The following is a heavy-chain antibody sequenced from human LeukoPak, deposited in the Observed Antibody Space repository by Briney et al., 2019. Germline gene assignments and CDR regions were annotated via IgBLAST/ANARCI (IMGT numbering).Heavy chain of an antibody. D-gene: IGHD3-22*01. CDR1: GGSISSSSYY. J-gene: IGHJ4*02. V-gene: IGHV4-39*01. CDR2: IYYSGST. CDR3: ARFVTVVVRGERGYYFDY. Sequence: SETLSLTCTVSGGSISSSSYYWGWLRQPPGKGLEWLGSIYYSGSTYYNPSLKSRVTISVDTSKNQFSLKLSSVTAADTAAYYCARFVTVVVRGERGYYFDYWGQGTLVTVSS.